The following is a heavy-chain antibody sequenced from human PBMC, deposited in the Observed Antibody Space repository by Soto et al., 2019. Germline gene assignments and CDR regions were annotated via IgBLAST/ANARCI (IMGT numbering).Heavy chain of an antibody. Sequence: GSPRICCAACGVTVCSYWLDGVRQEPGKGLVWVSRINSDGSSTSYADSVKGRFTISRDNAKNTLYLQMNSLRAEDTSVYYCARDRYAYEKNWFDPWGQGTLVTVSS. CDR1: GVTVCSYW. CDR3: ARDRYAYEKNWFDP. D-gene: IGHD2-21*01. J-gene: IGHJ5*02. CDR2: INSDGSST. V-gene: IGHV3-74*01.